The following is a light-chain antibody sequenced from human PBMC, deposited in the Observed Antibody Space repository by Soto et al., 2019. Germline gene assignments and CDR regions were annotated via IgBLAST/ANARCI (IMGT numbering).Light chain of an antibody. V-gene: IGLV2-8*01. CDR2: EVT. CDR3: CSYAGSNKLV. Sequence: QSVLTQPPSASGSPGQSVAISCTGTSSDVGGYNYVSWYQQHPGKAPKLMIYEVTKRPSGVPDRFSGSKSANTASLTVSGLQAEDEADYYCCSYAGSNKLVFGGGTKLTVL. J-gene: IGLJ2*01. CDR1: SSDVGGYNY.